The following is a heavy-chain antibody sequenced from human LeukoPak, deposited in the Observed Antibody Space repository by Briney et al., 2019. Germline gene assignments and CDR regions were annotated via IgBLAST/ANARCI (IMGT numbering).Heavy chain of an antibody. CDR2: INPNSGGT. J-gene: IGHJ4*02. Sequence: WASVKVSCKASGYTFTGYYMHWVRQAPGQGLEWMGWINPNSGGTNYAQKLQGRVTMTTDTSTSTAYMELRSLRSDDTAVYYCARGSSSSHYFDYWGQGTLVTVSS. D-gene: IGHD6-6*01. CDR1: GYTFTGYY. V-gene: IGHV1-2*02. CDR3: ARGSSSSHYFDY.